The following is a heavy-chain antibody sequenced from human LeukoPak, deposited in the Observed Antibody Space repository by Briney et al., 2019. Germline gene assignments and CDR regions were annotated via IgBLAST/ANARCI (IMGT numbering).Heavy chain of an antibody. D-gene: IGHD2-15*01. CDR3: AADDAVVAATHSRGMDV. CDR1: GFTFTSSA. J-gene: IGHJ6*02. CDR2: IVVGSGNT. V-gene: IGHV1-58*02. Sequence: SVKVSCKASGFTFTSSAMQWVRQARGQRLEWIGWIVVGSGNTNYAQKFQERVTITRDMSTSTAYMELSSLRSEDTAVYYCAADDAVVAATHSRGMDVWGQGTTVTVSS.